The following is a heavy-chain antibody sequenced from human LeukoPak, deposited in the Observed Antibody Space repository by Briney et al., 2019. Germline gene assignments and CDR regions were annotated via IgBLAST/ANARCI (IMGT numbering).Heavy chain of an antibody. CDR2: IYTSGST. V-gene: IGHV4-4*07. J-gene: IGHJ4*02. D-gene: IGHD6-19*01. CDR3: ARDPGNSAVAGQFDY. Sequence: SQTLSLTCTVSGGSISSYYWSWIRQPAGKGLEWIGRIYTSGSTNYNPSLKSRVTMSVDTSKNQFSLKLSSVTAADTAVYYCARDPGNSAVAGQFDYWGQGTLVTVSS. CDR1: GGSISSYY.